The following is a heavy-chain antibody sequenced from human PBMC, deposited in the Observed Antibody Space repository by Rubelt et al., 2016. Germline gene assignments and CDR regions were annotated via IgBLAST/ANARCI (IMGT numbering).Heavy chain of an antibody. V-gene: IGHV3-23*01. CDR2: ISGSGGST. CDR3: AKVRRSGSTPGGMDV. D-gene: IGHD3-3*01. J-gene: IGHJ6*02. Sequence: GFTFSSYAMSWVRQAPGKGLEWVSAISGSGGSTYYADSVKGRFTISRDNSKNTLYLQMNSLRAEDTAVYYCAKVRRSGSTPGGMDVWGQGTTVTVSS. CDR1: GFTFSSYA.